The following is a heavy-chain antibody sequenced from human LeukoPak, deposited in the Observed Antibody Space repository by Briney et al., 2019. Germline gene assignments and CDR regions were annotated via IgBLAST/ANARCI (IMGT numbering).Heavy chain of an antibody. Sequence: GESLKISCKGARYTFISSWIAWVRQMPGKGLEWMGIINLGDSDTRYSPSFQGQVTISADKSISTAYLQWSSLKASDTAIYFCVYCSGGSSSYGMDVWGQGTTVTVSS. CDR3: VYCSGGSSSYGMDV. CDR2: INLGDSDT. CDR1: RYTFISSW. D-gene: IGHD2-15*01. J-gene: IGHJ6*02. V-gene: IGHV5-51*01.